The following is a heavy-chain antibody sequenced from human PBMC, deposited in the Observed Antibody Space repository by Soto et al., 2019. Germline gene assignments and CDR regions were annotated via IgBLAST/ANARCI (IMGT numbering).Heavy chain of an antibody. D-gene: IGHD3-9*01. CDR2: IIPIFGTA. V-gene: IGHV1-69*01. Sequence: QVQLVQSGAEVKKPGSSVKVSCKASGGTFSSYAISWVRQAPGQGLEWMGGIIPIFGTANYAQKFQGRVTITADESTSTAYMELSSLRSEDTAVYYCARRLYYDILTGDYTDPKYYYYGMDVWGQGTTVTVSS. J-gene: IGHJ6*02. CDR1: GGTFSSYA. CDR3: ARRLYYDILTGDYTDPKYYYYGMDV.